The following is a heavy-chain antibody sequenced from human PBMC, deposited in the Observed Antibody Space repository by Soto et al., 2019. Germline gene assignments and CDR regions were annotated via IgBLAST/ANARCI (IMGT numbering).Heavy chain of an antibody. CDR3: ARSRRNCTNGVCYNFYGMDV. V-gene: IGHV1-8*01. CDR1: GYTFTNYD. J-gene: IGHJ6*02. CDR2: MNANSGNA. Sequence: QVQVVQSGAELKKPGASVKVSCKASGYTFTNYDINWVRQASGQGLEWMGWMNANSGNAAYAQKFQGRVNMTRNTSTSTAYMELSSLRSEDTAVYYCARSRRNCTNGVCYNFYGMDVWGQGTTVTVSS. D-gene: IGHD2-8*01.